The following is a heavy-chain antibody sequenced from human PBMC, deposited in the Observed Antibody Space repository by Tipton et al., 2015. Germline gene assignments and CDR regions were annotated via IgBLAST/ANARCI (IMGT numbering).Heavy chain of an antibody. CDR3: ARHIPYLYSSGWYGYFDY. Sequence: TLSLTCTVSGGSITSSSYYWGWIRQPPGKGLQWIGSIYYSGRTYYNPSLKSRVTISVDTSKNQFSLKLSSVTAADTAVYYCARHIPYLYSSGWYGYFDYWGQGTLVTVSS. D-gene: IGHD6-19*01. V-gene: IGHV4-39*01. J-gene: IGHJ4*02. CDR2: IYYSGRT. CDR1: GGSITSSSYY.